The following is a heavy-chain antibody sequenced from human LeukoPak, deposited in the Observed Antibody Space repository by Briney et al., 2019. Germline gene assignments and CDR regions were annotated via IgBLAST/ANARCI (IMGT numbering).Heavy chain of an antibody. CDR1: GFTFSSYA. CDR2: ISYDGSNK. J-gene: IGHJ4*02. CDR3: ARDHLTITFRVAYYFGY. Sequence: GGSLRLSCAASGFTFSSYAMHWVRQAPGKGLEWVAVISYDGSNKYYADSVKGRFTISRDNSKNTLYLQMNSLRAEDTAVYYCARDHLTITFRVAYYFGYWGQGTLVTVSS. D-gene: IGHD3-16*01. V-gene: IGHV3-30-3*01.